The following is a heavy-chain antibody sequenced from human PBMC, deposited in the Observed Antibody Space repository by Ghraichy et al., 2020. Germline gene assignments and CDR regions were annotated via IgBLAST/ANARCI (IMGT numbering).Heavy chain of an antibody. V-gene: IGHV3-7*01. J-gene: IGHJ5*02. D-gene: IGHD5-18*01. CDR1: GFTFSSYW. Sequence: GGSLRLSCAASGFTFSSYWMSWVRQAPGKGLEWVANIKQDGSEKYYVDSVKGRFTISRDNAKNSLYLQMNSLRAEDTAVYYCARDAGLTQLWPDNWFDPWGQGTLVTVSS. CDR3: ARDAGLTQLWPDNWFDP. CDR2: IKQDGSEK.